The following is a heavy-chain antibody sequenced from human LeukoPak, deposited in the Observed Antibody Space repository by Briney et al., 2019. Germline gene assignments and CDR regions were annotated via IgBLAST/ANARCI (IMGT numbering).Heavy chain of an antibody. CDR3: ARELRFLEWLSRPYYYYMDV. CDR2: IYSGGST. CDR1: GFTASSNY. V-gene: IGHV3-53*01. D-gene: IGHD3-3*01. Sequence: GGSLRLSCAASGFTASSNYMSWVRQAPGKGLEWVSVIYSGGSTYYADSVKGRFTISRDNSKNTLYLQMNSLRAEDTAVYYCARELRFLEWLSRPYYYYMDVWGKGTTVTASS. J-gene: IGHJ6*03.